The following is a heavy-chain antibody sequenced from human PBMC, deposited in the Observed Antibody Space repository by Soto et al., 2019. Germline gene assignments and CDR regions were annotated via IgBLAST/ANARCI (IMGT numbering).Heavy chain of an antibody. Sequence: QLVESGGGLVQPGGSLRLSCAASGFSFSSYWMSWVRQAPGKGLEWVANIKEDGGQIYYVDSVKGRFTISRDNAKNSLYLQMNNLRVEDTAGYYCASQWGKAAHDWGQGTLVTVSS. J-gene: IGHJ4*02. CDR1: GFSFSSYW. V-gene: IGHV3-7*03. CDR3: ASQWGKAAHD. D-gene: IGHD6-6*01. CDR2: IKEDGGQI.